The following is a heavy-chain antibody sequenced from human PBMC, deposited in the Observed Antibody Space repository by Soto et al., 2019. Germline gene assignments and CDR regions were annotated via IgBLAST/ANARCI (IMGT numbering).Heavy chain of an antibody. D-gene: IGHD3-9*01. CDR2: INPSGGST. Sequence: QVQLVQSGAEVKKPGASVKVSCKASGYTYTSYYMHWVRQAPGQGLEWIGIINPSGGSTSYAQKFQGRVTMTRDTSTSTVYMELSSLRSEDTAVYYCARANQHSYDILPPNWFDPWGQGTLVTVSS. J-gene: IGHJ5*02. CDR3: ARANQHSYDILPPNWFDP. V-gene: IGHV1-46*01. CDR1: GYTYTSYY.